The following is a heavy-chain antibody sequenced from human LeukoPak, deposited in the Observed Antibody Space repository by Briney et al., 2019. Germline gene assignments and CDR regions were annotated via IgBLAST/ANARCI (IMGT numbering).Heavy chain of an antibody. Sequence: PGGSLRLSCTASGFTFGDYVMSWFRQAPGKGLEWVGFIRGKAYGGTTEYAASVKGRFTISRDDSKSIAYLQMNSLRAEDTAVYYCAKPILTYGGYTPGPFDYWGQGTLVTVSS. D-gene: IGHD5-12*01. CDR2: IRGKAYGGTT. J-gene: IGHJ4*02. CDR1: GFTFGDYV. CDR3: AKPILTYGGYTPGPFDY. V-gene: IGHV3-49*03.